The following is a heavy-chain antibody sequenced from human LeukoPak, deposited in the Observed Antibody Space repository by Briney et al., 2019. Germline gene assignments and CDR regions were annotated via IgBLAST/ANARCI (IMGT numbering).Heavy chain of an antibody. CDR3: ASDSSSSGRGN. V-gene: IGHV4-34*01. J-gene: IGHJ4*02. D-gene: IGHD6-13*01. Sequence: SETLSLTCAVYGGSFSGYYWSWIRQPPGKGLEWIGGINHSGSTNYNPSLKSRVTISVDTSKNQFSLKLSSVTAADTAVYYCASDSSSSGRGNWGQGTLVTVSS. CDR2: INHSGST. CDR1: GGSFSGYY.